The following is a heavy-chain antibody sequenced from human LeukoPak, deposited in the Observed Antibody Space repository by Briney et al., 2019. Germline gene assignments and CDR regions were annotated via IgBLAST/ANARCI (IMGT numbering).Heavy chain of an antibody. CDR3: TSIYCSSTSCYCY. D-gene: IGHD2-2*01. V-gene: IGHV3-73*01. J-gene: IGHJ4*02. CDR2: IRSKANSYAT. CDR1: GFTFSGSA. Sequence: PGGSLKLSCAASGFTFSGSAMHWVRQASGKGLEWVGRIRSKANSYATAYAASVKGGFTISRDDSKNTAYLQMNSLKTEDTAVYYCTSIYCSSTSCYCYWGQGTLVTVSS.